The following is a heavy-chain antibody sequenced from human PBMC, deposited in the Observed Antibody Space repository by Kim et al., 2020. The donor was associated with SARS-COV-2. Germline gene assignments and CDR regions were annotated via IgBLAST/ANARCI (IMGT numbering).Heavy chain of an antibody. D-gene: IGHD1-26*01. CDR2: FYHAGGT. Sequence: SETLSLTCNVSGYSIRSSSYWGWIRQPPGKGLEWIGTFYHAGGTFSNPSLKSRVSTSVDTSKNQVSLNLNSVSAADTAVYYCARVKMGVTYFDLWGRGT. V-gene: IGHV4-38-2*02. CDR3: ARVKMGVTYFDL. CDR1: GYSIRSSSY. J-gene: IGHJ2*01.